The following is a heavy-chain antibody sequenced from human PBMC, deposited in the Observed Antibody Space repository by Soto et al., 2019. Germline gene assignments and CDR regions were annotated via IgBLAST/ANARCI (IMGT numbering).Heavy chain of an antibody. D-gene: IGHD6-13*01. CDR2: IIPIFGTA. V-gene: IGHV1-69*13. CDR1: GGTFSSYA. Sequence: GASVKVSCKASGGTFSSYAISWVRQAPGQGLEWMGGIIPIFGTANYAQKFQGRVTITADESTSTAYMELSSLRSEDTAVYYCASAKTSYSSSWPLDYWGQGTLVTVSS. CDR3: ASAKTSYSSSWPLDY. J-gene: IGHJ4*02.